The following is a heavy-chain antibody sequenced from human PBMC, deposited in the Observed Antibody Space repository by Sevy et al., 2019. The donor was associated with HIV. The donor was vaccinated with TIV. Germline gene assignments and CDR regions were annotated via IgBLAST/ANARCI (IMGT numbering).Heavy chain of an antibody. J-gene: IGHJ4*02. CDR2: ISSSSSYI. CDR3: ARDMLPYDYVWGSYRYLAGFDY. D-gene: IGHD3-16*02. CDR1: GFTFSSYS. V-gene: IGHV3-21*01. Sequence: GGSLRLSCAASGFTFSSYSMNWVRQAPGKGLEWVSSISSSSSYIYYADSVKGRFTISRDNAKNSLYRQMNSLRAEDTAGYYCARDMLPYDYVWGSYRYLAGFDYWGQGTLVTVSS.